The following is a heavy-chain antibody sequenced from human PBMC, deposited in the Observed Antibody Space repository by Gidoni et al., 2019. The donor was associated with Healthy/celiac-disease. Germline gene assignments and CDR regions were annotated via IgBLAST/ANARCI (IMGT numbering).Heavy chain of an antibody. Sequence: QVQLQQWGAGLLKPSETLSLTCAVYGGAFSGYYWSWIRQPPGKGLEWSGEINHSGSTNYNPSLKSRVTISVDTSKNQFSLKLSSVTAADTAVYYCARRPRLHIYYYYYYMDVWGKGTTVTVSS. CDR2: INHSGST. CDR1: GGAFSGYY. J-gene: IGHJ6*03. V-gene: IGHV4-34*01. D-gene: IGHD4-4*01. CDR3: ARRPRLHIYYYYYYMDV.